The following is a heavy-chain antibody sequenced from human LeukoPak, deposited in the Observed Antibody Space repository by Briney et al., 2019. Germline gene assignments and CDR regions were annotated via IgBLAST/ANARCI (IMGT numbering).Heavy chain of an antibody. Sequence: GGSLRLSCAASGFTFSSYGMHWVRQAPGKGLEWVAVISYDGSNKYYADSVKGRFTISRDNSKNTLYLQMNSLRAEDTAVYYCAKLPSYCSGGSCYSDDATARDYWGQGTLVTVS. CDR2: ISYDGSNK. V-gene: IGHV3-30*18. CDR3: AKLPSYCSGGSCYSDDATARDY. CDR1: GFTFSSYG. J-gene: IGHJ4*02. D-gene: IGHD2-15*01.